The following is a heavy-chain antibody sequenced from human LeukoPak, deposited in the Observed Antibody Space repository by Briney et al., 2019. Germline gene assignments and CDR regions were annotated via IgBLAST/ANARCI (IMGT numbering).Heavy chain of an antibody. J-gene: IGHJ6*03. Sequence: PGGSLTLSCAASGFTFSSYGMHWVRQAPGKGLEWVAVISYDGSNKYYADSVKGRFTISRDNSKNTLYLQMNSLRDEDTAVYYCAKGYGDLRYYYYYYMDVWGKGTTVTVSS. CDR1: GFTFSSYG. V-gene: IGHV3-30*18. CDR2: ISYDGSNK. D-gene: IGHD4-17*01. CDR3: AKGYGDLRYYYYYYMDV.